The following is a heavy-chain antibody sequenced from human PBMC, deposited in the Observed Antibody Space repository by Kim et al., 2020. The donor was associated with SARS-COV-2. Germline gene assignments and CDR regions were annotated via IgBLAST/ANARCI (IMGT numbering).Heavy chain of an antibody. V-gene: IGHV3-33*01. J-gene: IGHJ6*02. CDR2: IWYDGSNK. D-gene: IGHD3-3*01. CDR3: AREYWSGYYSYYYYGMDV. Sequence: GGSLRLSCAASGFTFSSYGMHWVRQAPGKGLEWVAVIWYDGSNKYYADSVKGRFTISRDNSKNTLYLQMNSLRAEDTAVYYCAREYWSGYYSYYYYGMDVWGQGTTVTVSS. CDR1: GFTFSSYG.